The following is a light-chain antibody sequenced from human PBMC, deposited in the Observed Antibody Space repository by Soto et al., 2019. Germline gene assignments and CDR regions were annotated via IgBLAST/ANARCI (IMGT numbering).Light chain of an antibody. Sequence: QSALTQPPSASGSPGQSVTISCTGTSSDVGGYNYVSWYQQHPGKAPKLMIYEVSERPSGVPDRFSGSKSGNTASPTVSGLQAEDEADYYCSSYAGSNIYVFGTGTKVTVL. CDR3: SSYAGSNIYV. CDR2: EVS. J-gene: IGLJ1*01. V-gene: IGLV2-8*01. CDR1: SSDVGGYNY.